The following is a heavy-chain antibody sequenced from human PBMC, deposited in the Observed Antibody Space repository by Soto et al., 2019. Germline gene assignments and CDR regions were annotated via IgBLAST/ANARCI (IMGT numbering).Heavy chain of an antibody. V-gene: IGHV1-69*01. D-gene: IGHD3-16*01. CDR3: AKGRGTQMMLAVWDS. CDR1: GGTFSDYA. CDR2: IVPIHGMK. Sequence: QVQLVQSGAEVKKPGSSVKVSCEASGGTFSDYAFSWVRQSPGQRLEWMGGIVPIHGMKSYAQNFQGRVTLTADEATRRVYMELSGLTSKDTAVYYCAKGRGTQMMLAVWDSWGQGTQVTVSS. J-gene: IGHJ4*02.